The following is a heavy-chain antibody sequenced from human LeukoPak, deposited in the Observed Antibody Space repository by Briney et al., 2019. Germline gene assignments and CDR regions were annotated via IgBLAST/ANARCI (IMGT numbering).Heavy chain of an antibody. CDR3: AKDTTTVTGHAFDI. Sequence: GGSLRLSCAASGFTFSNYGMHWVRQAPGKGLEWVAHIRFDESDKYYADSVKGRFTISRDNSKNTLYLQMNRLRAEDTAVYYCAKDTTTVTGHAFDIWGQGTMVTVSS. CDR1: GFTFSNYG. V-gene: IGHV3-30*02. J-gene: IGHJ3*02. D-gene: IGHD4-17*01. CDR2: IRFDESDK.